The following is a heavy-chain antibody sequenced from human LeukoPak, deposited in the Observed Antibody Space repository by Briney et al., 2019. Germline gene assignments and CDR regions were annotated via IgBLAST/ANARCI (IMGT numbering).Heavy chain of an antibody. CDR1: GDSVSSNSAA. Sequence: SQTLSLTCAISGDSVSSNSAAWNWIRQSPSRGLECLVRTYYRSKWYNDYAVSVKSRITINPDTSKNQFSLQLNSVTPEDTAVYYCARGYSSSWYNWFDPWGQGTLVTVSS. J-gene: IGHJ5*02. V-gene: IGHV6-1*01. CDR3: ARGYSSSWYNWFDP. CDR2: TYYRSKWYN. D-gene: IGHD6-13*01.